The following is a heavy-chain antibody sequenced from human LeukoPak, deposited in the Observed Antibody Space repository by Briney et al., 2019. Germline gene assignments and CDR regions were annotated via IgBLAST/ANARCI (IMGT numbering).Heavy chain of an antibody. CDR3: ARHRGRYCSSTSCSKFDY. CDR2: INHSGST. CDR1: GGSFSGYY. V-gene: IGHV4-34*01. D-gene: IGHD2-2*01. Sequence: PSETLSLTCAVYGGSFSGYYWSWIRQPPGKGLEWIGEINHSGSTDYNPSLKSRVTISVDTSKNQFSLKLSSVTAADTAVYYCARHRGRYCSSTSCSKFDYWGQGTLVTVSS. J-gene: IGHJ4*02.